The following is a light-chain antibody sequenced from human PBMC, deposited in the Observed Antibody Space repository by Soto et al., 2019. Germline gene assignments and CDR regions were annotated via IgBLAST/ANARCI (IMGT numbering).Light chain of an antibody. J-gene: IGKJ1*01. CDR2: DAS. Sequence: DIQMTQSPFTPSASVGEKGNHPFRASQSLITWLAWYQQKPGKAPNLLIYDASNLESGVPSRFSGSGSGTEFTLTVSSLQPDDFAIYYCQQYSSYPWTFGQGTKVDIK. V-gene: IGKV1-5*01. CDR3: QQYSSYPWT. CDR1: QSLITW.